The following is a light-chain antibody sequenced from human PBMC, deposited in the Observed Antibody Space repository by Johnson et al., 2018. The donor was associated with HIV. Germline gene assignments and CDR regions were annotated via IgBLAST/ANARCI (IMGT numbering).Light chain of an antibody. CDR3: GTWDSSLGAWV. CDR2: ENK. J-gene: IGLJ1*01. CDR1: SSNIGKNY. V-gene: IGLV1-51*02. Sequence: SMLTQPPSVSAAPGQMVSISCSGSSSNIGKNYVSWYQQFPGTAPKLLIHENKKRPSGIPDRFSGSKSATSTTLDITALQTGDEADYYCGTWDSSLGAWVFGTGTKVTVL.